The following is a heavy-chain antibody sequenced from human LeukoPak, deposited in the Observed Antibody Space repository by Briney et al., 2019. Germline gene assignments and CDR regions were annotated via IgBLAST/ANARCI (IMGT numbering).Heavy chain of an antibody. Sequence: SETLSLTCTVSGGSISSGSYYWSWIRQPAGKGLEWIGRIYTSGSTNYNPSLKSRVTISVDTSKNQFSLKLSSVTAADTAVYYCARHSKMVATDYWGQGTLVTVSS. CDR2: IYTSGST. CDR1: GGSISSGSYY. V-gene: IGHV4-61*02. D-gene: IGHD5-12*01. CDR3: ARHSKMVATDY. J-gene: IGHJ4*02.